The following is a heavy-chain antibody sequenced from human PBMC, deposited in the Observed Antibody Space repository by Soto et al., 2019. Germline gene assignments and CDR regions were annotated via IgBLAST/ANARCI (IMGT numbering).Heavy chain of an antibody. J-gene: IGHJ5*02. CDR3: AREMAAPISDLLPAPDGGNWFDP. V-gene: IGHV4-31*03. Sequence: PSETLSLTCTVSGGSISSGGYYWSWIRQHPGKGLEWIGYIYYSGSTYYNPSLKSRVTISVDTSKNQFSLKLSSVTAADTAVYYRAREMAAPISDLLPAPDGGNWFDPWGQGTLVTVSS. CDR1: GGSISSGGYY. D-gene: IGHD2-2*01. CDR2: IYYSGST.